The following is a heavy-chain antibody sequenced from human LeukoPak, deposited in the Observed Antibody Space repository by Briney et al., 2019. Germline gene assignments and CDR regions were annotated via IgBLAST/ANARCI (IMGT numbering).Heavy chain of an antibody. CDR3: ARDGAAHCGGDCYSGAFDM. Sequence: GGSLTLSCGASGFPFSSYSMNWVRQAPGEGREWVSYISGSSRNIYYPDSVRGRFTISRDNAKNSLYLQMNSLRDEDTAVYYCARDGAAHCGGDCYSGAFDMWGEGKMVTVSS. J-gene: IGHJ3*02. D-gene: IGHD2-21*02. V-gene: IGHV3-48*02. CDR1: GFPFSSYS. CDR2: ISGSSRNI.